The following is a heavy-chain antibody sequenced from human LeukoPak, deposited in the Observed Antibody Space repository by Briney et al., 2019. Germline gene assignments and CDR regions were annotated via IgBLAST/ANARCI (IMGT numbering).Heavy chain of an antibody. CDR2: IYHSGST. V-gene: IGHV4-30-2*01. CDR1: GGSISSGGYS. J-gene: IGHJ4*02. CDR3: ARVNNSRSFDY. D-gene: IGHD6-13*01. Sequence: SETLSLTCAVSGGSISSGGYSWSWIRQPPGKGLEWIGYIYHSGSTYYNPSLKSRVTISVDTSKNQFSLKLSSVTAADTAVYYCARVNNSRSFDYWGQGTLVTVSS.